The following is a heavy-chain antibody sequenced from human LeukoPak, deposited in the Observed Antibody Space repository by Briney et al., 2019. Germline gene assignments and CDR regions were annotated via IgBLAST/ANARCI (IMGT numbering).Heavy chain of an antibody. CDR2: MNPNSGNT. D-gene: IGHD3-3*01. CDR1: GYTFTSYD. V-gene: IGHV1-8*01. Sequence: ASVKVSCKASGYTFTSYDINWVRQATGQGPEWMGWMNPNSGNTGYAQKFQGRVTMTRNTSISTAYMELSSLRSEDTAVYYCARGPLGDFWSGSDLYYYYGMDVWGQGTTVTVSS. J-gene: IGHJ6*02. CDR3: ARGPLGDFWSGSDLYYYYGMDV.